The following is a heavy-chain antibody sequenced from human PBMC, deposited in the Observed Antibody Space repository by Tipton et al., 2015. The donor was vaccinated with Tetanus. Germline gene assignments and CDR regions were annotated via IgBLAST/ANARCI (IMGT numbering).Heavy chain of an antibody. CDR3: ARANYEFPNKGPFDS. CDR1: GGSIRSGDYQ. Sequence: TLSLTCTVSGGSIRSGDYQWNWIRQPPGKGLEWLAYISDSGRTNSNYSLKSRIPISRDTSKNQFSLRLTSVTAADTAVYYCARANYEFPNKGPFDSWGQGALVIVSS. J-gene: IGHJ4*02. CDR2: ISDSGRT. D-gene: IGHD3-3*01. V-gene: IGHV4-61*08.